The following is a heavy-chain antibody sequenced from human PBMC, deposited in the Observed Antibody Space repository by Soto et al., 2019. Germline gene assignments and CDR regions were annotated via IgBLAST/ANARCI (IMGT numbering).Heavy chain of an antibody. D-gene: IGHD6-6*01. CDR2: ISYDGSNK. CDR3: AKAGSSSSSFDY. Sequence: QVQLVESGGGVVQPGRSLRLSCAASGFTFSSYGMHWVRQAPGKGLEWVAVISYDGSNKYYADSVKGRFTISRDNSKNTLYLQMNGLRAEDTAVYYCAKAGSSSSSFDYWGQGTLVTVSS. V-gene: IGHV3-30*18. CDR1: GFTFSSYG. J-gene: IGHJ4*02.